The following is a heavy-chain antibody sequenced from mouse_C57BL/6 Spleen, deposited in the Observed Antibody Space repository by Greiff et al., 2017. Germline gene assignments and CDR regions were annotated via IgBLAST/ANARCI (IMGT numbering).Heavy chain of an antibody. CDR1: GYTFTSYG. D-gene: IGHD2-4*01. J-gene: IGHJ1*03. Sequence: QVQLQQSGAELARPGASVKLSCKASGYTFTSYGISWVKQRTGQGLEWIGEIFPRSGNTYYTSKFKGKATLTAEKSSSTAYMELRSLTSEDSAVYFCARDYDRYFDVWGTGTTVTVSS. CDR3: ARDYDRYFDV. CDR2: IFPRSGNT. V-gene: IGHV1-81*01.